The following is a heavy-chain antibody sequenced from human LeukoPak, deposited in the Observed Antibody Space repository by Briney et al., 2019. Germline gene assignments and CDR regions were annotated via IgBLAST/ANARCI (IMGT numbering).Heavy chain of an antibody. J-gene: IGHJ5*02. V-gene: IGHV4-34*01. CDR1: GGSFSGYY. CDR2: INHSGST. CDR3: ARRGLGYCSSTSCYAPNWFDP. D-gene: IGHD2-2*03. Sequence: SETLSLTCAVYGGSFSGYYWSWIRQPPGKGLEWIGEINHSGSTNYNPSLKSRVTISVDKSKNQFSLKLSSVTAADTAVYYCARRGLGYCSSTSCYAPNWFDPWGQGTLVTVSS.